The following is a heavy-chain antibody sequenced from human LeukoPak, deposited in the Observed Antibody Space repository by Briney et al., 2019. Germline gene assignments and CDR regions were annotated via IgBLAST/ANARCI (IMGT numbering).Heavy chain of an antibody. J-gene: IGHJ5*02. CDR1: GFTFSSYS. D-gene: IGHD6-13*01. CDR2: ISSSSSYI. Sequence: PGGSLRLSCAASGFTFSSYSMNWVRQAPGKGLEWVSSISSSSSYIYYADSVKGRFTISRDNAKNSLYLQMNSLRAEDTAVYYCARASIAAYWFDPWGQGTLVTVSS. CDR3: ARASIAAYWFDP. V-gene: IGHV3-21*01.